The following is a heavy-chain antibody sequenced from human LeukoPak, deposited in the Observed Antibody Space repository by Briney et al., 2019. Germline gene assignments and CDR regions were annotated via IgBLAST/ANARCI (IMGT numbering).Heavy chain of an antibody. J-gene: IGHJ6*03. D-gene: IGHD3-3*01. V-gene: IGHV3-23*01. CDR2: ISGSGGST. CDR3: ANLEDFWGGYSGYMDV. Sequence: GGSLRLSCAASGFTFSSYAMSWVRQAPGKGLEWVSAISGSGGSTYYANSVKGRFTVSRDSSKNTLYLQMNSLRAEDTAVYYCANLEDFWGGYSGYMDVWGKGTTVTVSS. CDR1: GFTFSSYA.